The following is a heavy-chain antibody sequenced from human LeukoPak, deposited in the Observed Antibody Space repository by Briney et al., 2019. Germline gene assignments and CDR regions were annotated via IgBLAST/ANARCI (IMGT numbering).Heavy chain of an antibody. Sequence: SETLSLTCTVSGGSISISSYYWGWIRQPPGKGLEWIGSIYYSGSTYYNPSLKSRVTISIDTSKNQFSLELRSVTAADTAVYYCARTRIEYSSSRYFDYWGQGTLVTVSS. D-gene: IGHD6-6*01. CDR2: IYYSGST. CDR1: GGSISISSYY. J-gene: IGHJ4*02. CDR3: ARTRIEYSSSRYFDY. V-gene: IGHV4-39*07.